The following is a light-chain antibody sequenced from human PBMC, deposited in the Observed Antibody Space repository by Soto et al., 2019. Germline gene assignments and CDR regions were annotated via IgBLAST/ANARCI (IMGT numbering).Light chain of an antibody. CDR3: QQYKNWPPIT. Sequence: EIVLTQSPATLSVSPGERATLSCRASQSVSSNLAWYQQKPGQAPRLLIYGASTRATGIPARFSGSESRTEFTLTISSLQSEDFAVYYCQQYKNWPPITFGKGTRLEIK. CDR1: QSVSSN. CDR2: GAS. J-gene: IGKJ5*01. V-gene: IGKV3-15*01.